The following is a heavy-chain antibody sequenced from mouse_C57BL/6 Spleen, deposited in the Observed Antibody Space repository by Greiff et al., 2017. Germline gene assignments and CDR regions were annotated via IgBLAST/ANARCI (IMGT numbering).Heavy chain of an antibody. J-gene: IGHJ3*01. D-gene: IGHD2-13*01. CDR1: GYTFTSYW. CDR3: TYGDYDWFAY. Sequence: EVQLQQSGTVLARPGASVTMSCKTSGYTFTSYWMHWVKQRPGPGLEWIGAIYPGTSGTSYNQKFKGKAKLTAVTSASAAYMELSSLTNEDSAVYYCTYGDYDWFAYWGQGTLGTVSA. CDR2: IYPGTSGT. V-gene: IGHV1-5*01.